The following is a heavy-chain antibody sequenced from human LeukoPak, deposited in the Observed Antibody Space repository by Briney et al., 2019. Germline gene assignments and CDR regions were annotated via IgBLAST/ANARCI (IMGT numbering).Heavy chain of an antibody. D-gene: IGHD7-27*01. CDR2: MNPNSGNT. V-gene: IGHV1-8*03. J-gene: IGHJ4*02. Sequence: ASVKVSCKASGYTFTSYDINWVRQATGQGLEWMGWMNPNSGNTGYAQKFQGRVTITRNTSISTAYMELSSLRSEDTAVYYCARGRHWGAGADYWGQGTLVTVSS. CDR1: GYTFTSYD. CDR3: ARGRHWGAGADY.